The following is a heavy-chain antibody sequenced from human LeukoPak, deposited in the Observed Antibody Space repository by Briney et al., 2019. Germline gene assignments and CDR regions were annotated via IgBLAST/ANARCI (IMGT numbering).Heavy chain of an antibody. V-gene: IGHV4-4*02. CDR3: AREPPTGPKAFDY. Sequence: PSETLSLTCAVSGGSISSSNWWSWVRQPPGKGLEWIGEIYHSGSTNYNPSLKSRVTISVDKSKNQFSLKLSSVTAADTAVYYCAREPPTGPKAFDYWGQGTLVTVSS. CDR2: IYHSGST. J-gene: IGHJ4*02. D-gene: IGHD3-10*01. CDR1: GGSISSSNW.